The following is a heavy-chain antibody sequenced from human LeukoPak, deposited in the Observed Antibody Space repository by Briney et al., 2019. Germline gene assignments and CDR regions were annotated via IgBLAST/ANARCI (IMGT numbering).Heavy chain of an antibody. CDR2: IYYSGST. J-gene: IGHJ4*02. Sequence: SETLSLTCTVSGGSISSSSYYWGWIRQPPGKGLEWIGSIYYSGSTYYNPSLKSRVTISVDTSKNQFSLNVTSVTAADTAVYYCARDGGIGGEAWGQGTLVTVSS. D-gene: IGHD3-16*01. V-gene: IGHV4-39*07. CDR3: ARDGGIGGEA. CDR1: GGSISSSSYY.